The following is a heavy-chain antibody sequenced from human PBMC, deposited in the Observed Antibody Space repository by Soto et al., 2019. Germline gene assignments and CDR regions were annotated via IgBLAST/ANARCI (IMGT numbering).Heavy chain of an antibody. Sequence: QVQLQQWGAGLLKPSETLSLNCAVTGGSLSGYYWGWIRQPPGKGLEWIGEVKDGGNANYSPSLRCQVTISSRTSTRQCSLWLYSVTAADTGVYYCARGQGGVVATPWDQGRLVSVSS. D-gene: IGHD5-12*01. V-gene: IGHV4-34*01. J-gene: IGHJ5*02. CDR1: GGSLSGYY. CDR2: VKDGGNA. CDR3: ARGQGGVVATP.